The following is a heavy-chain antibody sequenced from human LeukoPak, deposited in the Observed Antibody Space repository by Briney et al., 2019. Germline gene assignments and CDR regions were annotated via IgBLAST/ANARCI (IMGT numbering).Heavy chain of an antibody. V-gene: IGHV3-74*01. D-gene: IGHD1-7*01. Sequence: GGSLRLSCAASGFTFSSYWMHWVRQAPGKGLVWVSRIKSDGSSTNYADSVKGRFTISRDNAKNTVYLQMNSLRAEDTAVYYCARDRVSWNYERVSFDIWGQGTMVTVSS. CDR2: IKSDGSST. CDR1: GFTFSSYW. CDR3: ARDRVSWNYERVSFDI. J-gene: IGHJ3*02.